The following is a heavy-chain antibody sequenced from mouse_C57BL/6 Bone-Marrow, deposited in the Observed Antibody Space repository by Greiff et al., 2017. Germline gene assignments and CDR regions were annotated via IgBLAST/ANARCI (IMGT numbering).Heavy chain of an antibody. J-gene: IGHJ4*01. Sequence: EVMLVVSGGGLVKPGGSLKLSCAASGFTFSDSGMHWVRQAPEKGLEWVAYISSGSSTIYYADTVKGRFTISRDNAKNTLFLQMTSLRSEDTAMYYCARKNYYGSRRGYDSMDYWGQGTAVTVSS. CDR2: ISSGSSTI. D-gene: IGHD1-1*01. CDR3: ARKNYYGSRRGYDSMDY. CDR1: GFTFSDSG. V-gene: IGHV5-17*01.